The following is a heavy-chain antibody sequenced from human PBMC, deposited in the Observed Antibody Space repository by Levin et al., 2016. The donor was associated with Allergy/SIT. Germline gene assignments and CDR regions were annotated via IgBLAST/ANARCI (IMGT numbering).Heavy chain of an antibody. J-gene: IGHJ6*03. CDR2: IYYSGST. V-gene: IGHV4-59*01. CDR1: GGSISSFY. Sequence: SETLSLTCTVSGGSISSFYWTWIRQPPGKGLECIGYIYYSGSTNYNPSLKSRATISVDTSKNQLSLKLNSVTAADTAVYYCARDYYYYLDVWGKGTTVTVSS. CDR3: ARDYYYYLDV.